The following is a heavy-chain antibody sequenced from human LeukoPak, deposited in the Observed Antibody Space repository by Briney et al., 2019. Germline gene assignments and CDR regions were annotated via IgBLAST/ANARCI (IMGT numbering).Heavy chain of an antibody. CDR1: GFTFSDYY. J-gene: IGHJ4*02. D-gene: IGHD5-18*01. CDR2: ISSNSSFT. Sequence: PGGSLRLSCAASGFTFSDYYMSWIRQAPGKGLEWVSYISSNSSFTEHADSVRSRITISRDNAKNSLYLQMNSLRAEDTGVYYCARLKYSRGVLDDYWGQGTLVTVSS. V-gene: IGHV3-11*06. CDR3: ARLKYSRGVLDDY.